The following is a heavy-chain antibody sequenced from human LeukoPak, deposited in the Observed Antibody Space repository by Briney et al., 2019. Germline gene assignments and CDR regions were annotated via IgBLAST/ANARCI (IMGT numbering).Heavy chain of an antibody. CDR2: ISSSSNTI. V-gene: IGHV3-48*01. Sequence: GGSLRLSCAASGFTFSSFGMNWVRQAPGKGLEWVSYISSSSNTIYYADSVKGRFTISRDNAKNSLYLQMNSLRAEDTAVYYCARARPSMWIDYWGQGTLVTVSS. J-gene: IGHJ4*02. CDR3: ARARPSMWIDY. D-gene: IGHD5-12*01. CDR1: GFTFSSFG.